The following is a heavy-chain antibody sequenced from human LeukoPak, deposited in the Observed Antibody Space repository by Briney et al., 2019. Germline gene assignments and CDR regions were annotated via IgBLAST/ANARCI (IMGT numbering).Heavy chain of an antibody. D-gene: IGHD2-2*02. CDR2: ISGSGGST. V-gene: IGHV3-23*01. J-gene: IGHJ1*01. CDR3: ATPGGAVVVPAAIRYFQH. CDR1: GFTFSSYA. Sequence: QTGGSLRLSCAASGFTFSSYAMSWVRQAPGKGLEWASAISGSGGSTYYADSVKGRFTISRDNSKNTLYLQMNSLRAEDTAVYYCATPGGAVVVPAAIRYFQHWGQGTLVTVSS.